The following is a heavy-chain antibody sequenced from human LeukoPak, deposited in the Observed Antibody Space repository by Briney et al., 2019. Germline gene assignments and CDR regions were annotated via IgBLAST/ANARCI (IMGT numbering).Heavy chain of an antibody. Sequence: GGSLRLSCAASGFTFSSYAMSWVRQAPGKGLEWVSAISGSGGSTYYADSVKGRFTISKDNSKNTLYLKMNSRRAEATALYYCTKPPGTLWFGPDPWGQGTLVTVSS. CDR2: ISGSGGST. J-gene: IGHJ5*02. CDR3: TKPPGTLWFGPDP. D-gene: IGHD3-10*01. V-gene: IGHV3-23*01. CDR1: GFTFSSYA.